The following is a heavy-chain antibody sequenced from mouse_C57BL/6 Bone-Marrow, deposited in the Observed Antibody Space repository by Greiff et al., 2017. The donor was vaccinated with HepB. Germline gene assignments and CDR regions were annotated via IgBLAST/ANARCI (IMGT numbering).Heavy chain of an antibody. CDR1: GYTFTDYY. D-gene: IGHD1-1*01. CDR2: IYPGSGNT. Sequence: VQLQQSGAELVRPGASVKLSCKASGYTFTDYYINWVKQRPGQGLEWIARIYPGSGNTYYNEKFKGKATLTAEKSSSTAYMQLSSLTSEDSAVYFCAFGLRTFDYWGQGTTLTVSS. CDR3: AFGLRTFDY. V-gene: IGHV1-76*01. J-gene: IGHJ2*01.